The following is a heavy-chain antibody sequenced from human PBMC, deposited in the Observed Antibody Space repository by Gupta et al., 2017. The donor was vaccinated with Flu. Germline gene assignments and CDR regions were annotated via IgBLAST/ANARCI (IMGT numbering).Heavy chain of an antibody. CDR3: ATNRDGNWFFHY. D-gene: IGHD1-1*01. J-gene: IGHJ4*02. V-gene: IGHV3-33*03. CDR2: IWYDGSKK. Sequence: VRQAPGKGLEWVAVIWYDGSKKYYADSVKGRFTISRDNSKSTLYLQMNSLRAEDTAVYYCATNRDGNWFFHYWGQGTLVTVSS.